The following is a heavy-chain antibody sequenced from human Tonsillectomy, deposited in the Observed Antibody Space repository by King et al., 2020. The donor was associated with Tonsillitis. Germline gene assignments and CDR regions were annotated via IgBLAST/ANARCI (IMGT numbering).Heavy chain of an antibody. V-gene: IGHV4-39*01. CDR2: RSDSGST. CDR1: GGSISGTSFL. Sequence: QLQESGPGLVKPSETLSLTCTVSGGSISGTSFLWAWIRQPPGKGLEWIGSRSDSGSTDYNPSLRSRVTVSVDTSKKQCYLNLSSVTAADTAFYYCAGTYCSGGSCYFYYYSMDVWGKGTTVTVSS. J-gene: IGHJ6*03. D-gene: IGHD2-15*01. CDR3: AGTYCSGGSCYFYYYSMDV.